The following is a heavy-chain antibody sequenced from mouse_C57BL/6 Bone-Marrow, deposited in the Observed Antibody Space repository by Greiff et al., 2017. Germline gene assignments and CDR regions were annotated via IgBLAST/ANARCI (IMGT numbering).Heavy chain of an antibody. V-gene: IGHV5-4*03. CDR3: ARSVVATDYFDY. J-gene: IGHJ2*01. CDR2: ISDGGSYT. CDR1: GFTFSSYA. Sequence: EVKLVESGGGLVKPGGSLKLSCAASGFTFSSYAMSWVRQTPEKRLEWVATISDGGSYTYYPDNVKGRFTISRDNAKNNLYLQMSQLKAEDTAMYYCARSVVATDYFDYWGQGTTLTVSS. D-gene: IGHD1-1*01.